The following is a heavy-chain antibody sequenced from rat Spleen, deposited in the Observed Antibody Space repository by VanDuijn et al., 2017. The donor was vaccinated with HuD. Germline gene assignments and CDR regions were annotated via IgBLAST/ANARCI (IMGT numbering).Heavy chain of an antibody. J-gene: IGHJ1*01. D-gene: IGHD1-10*01. CDR3: ARRGYNNQWYFDF. CDR2: ITYDGSST. Sequence: EVQLVESGGGLVQPGRSLRLSCAASGFTFSDYNMAWVRQAPRKGLEWVAIITYDGSSTYYRDSVKGRFTISRDNAESTLYLQMNSLRSEDTATYYCARRGYNNQWYFDFWGSGTMVTVSS. V-gene: IGHV5-7*01. CDR1: GFTFSDYN.